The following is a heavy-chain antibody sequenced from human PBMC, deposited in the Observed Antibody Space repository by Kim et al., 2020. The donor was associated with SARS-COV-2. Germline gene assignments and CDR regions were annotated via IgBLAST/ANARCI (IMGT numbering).Heavy chain of an antibody. V-gene: IGHV4-34*01. Sequence: SETLSLTCAVYGGSFSGYYWSWIRQPPGKGLEWIGEINHSGSTNYNPSLKSRVTISVDTSKNQFSLKLSSVTAADTAVYYCARGDFWSGYSYYYGSGSYHLFDYWGQGTLVTVSS. CDR2: INHSGST. CDR3: ARGDFWSGYSYYYGSGSYHLFDY. J-gene: IGHJ4*02. CDR1: GGSFSGYY. D-gene: IGHD3-10*01.